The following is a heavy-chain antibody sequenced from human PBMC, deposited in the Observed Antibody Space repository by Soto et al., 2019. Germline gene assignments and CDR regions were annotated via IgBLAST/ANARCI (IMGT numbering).Heavy chain of an antibody. J-gene: IGHJ6*03. Sequence: VQLVESGGGLVKPGGSLRLSCAASGFTFSNAWMSWVRQAPGKGLEWVGRIKSKTDGGTTDYAAPVKGRFTISRDDSKNTLYLQMNSLKTEDTAVYYCTTLKIAARPKYYYYYMDVWGKGTTVTVSS. D-gene: IGHD6-6*01. CDR1: GFTFSNAW. CDR2: IKSKTDGGTT. CDR3: TTLKIAARPKYYYYYMDV. V-gene: IGHV3-15*01.